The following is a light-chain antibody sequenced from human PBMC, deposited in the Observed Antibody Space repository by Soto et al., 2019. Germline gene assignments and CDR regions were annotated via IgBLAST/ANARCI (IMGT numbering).Light chain of an antibody. V-gene: IGLV6-57*04. J-gene: IGLJ2*01. CDR2: EDD. Sequence: NFMLTQPHSVSESPGKTVTISCTRSSGSIGSNSVQWYQQRPGSAPTTVNYEDDQRPSGVPNRFAGSIDRSSNSASLTISGLQTEDEADYYCQSYDTHTVVFGGGTKLTVL. CDR3: QSYDTHTVV. CDR1: SGSIGSNS.